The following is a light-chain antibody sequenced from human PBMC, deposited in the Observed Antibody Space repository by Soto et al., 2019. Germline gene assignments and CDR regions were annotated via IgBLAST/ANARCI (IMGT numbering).Light chain of an antibody. CDR3: GSYGGSSSALSV. CDR2: DVS. Sequence: QSALTQPASVSGSPGQSITISCTGTSSDVGGSKYVSWYQQHPGQAPKLMIYDVSNRPSGISDRFSGSKSGYTASLTISGLQTEDEADYYCGSYGGSSSALSVFGTGTKVTVL. V-gene: IGLV2-14*03. CDR1: SSDVGGSKY. J-gene: IGLJ1*01.